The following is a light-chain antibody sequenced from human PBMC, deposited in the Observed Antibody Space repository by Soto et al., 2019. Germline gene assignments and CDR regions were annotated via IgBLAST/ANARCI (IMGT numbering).Light chain of an antibody. CDR1: QSISSW. V-gene: IGKV1-5*03. Sequence: DIQMTQSPSTLSASVGYRVTITCRASQSISSWLAWYQQKPGKAPKLLIYEASSSEIGVPPRFSGSGFGTEFTLTISSLQPDDFATYYCQHYKESSTFGQGTRLEIK. CDR2: EAS. J-gene: IGKJ1*01. CDR3: QHYKESST.